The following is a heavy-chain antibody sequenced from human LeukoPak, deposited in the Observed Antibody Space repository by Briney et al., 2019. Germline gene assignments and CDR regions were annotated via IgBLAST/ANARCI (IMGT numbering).Heavy chain of an antibody. J-gene: IGHJ1*01. D-gene: IGHD6-13*01. Sequence: ASVKVSCKASGYTFTGYYMHGVRQAPGQGLEWMGWINPNGGGTNYAQKFQGRVTMTRGTSISTAYMELSRLRSDDTAVYYCARVIAAAGSEYFQHWGQGTLVTVSS. CDR1: GYTFTGYY. CDR3: ARVIAAAGSEYFQH. V-gene: IGHV1-2*02. CDR2: INPNGGGT.